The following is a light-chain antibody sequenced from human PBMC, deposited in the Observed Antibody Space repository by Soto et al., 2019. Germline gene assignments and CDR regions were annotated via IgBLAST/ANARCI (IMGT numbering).Light chain of an antibody. J-gene: IGLJ1*01. Sequence: QSALTQPASVSGSPGQSITISCTGTSSDVGGYNYVSWYQQHPGKAPKLMIYEVSNRPSGVSNRFSGSKSDNTASLTISGRQAEDEDDYYCSSYTSSSTLYVFGTGTKLTVL. CDR1: SSDVGGYNY. CDR2: EVS. CDR3: SSYTSSSTLYV. V-gene: IGLV2-14*01.